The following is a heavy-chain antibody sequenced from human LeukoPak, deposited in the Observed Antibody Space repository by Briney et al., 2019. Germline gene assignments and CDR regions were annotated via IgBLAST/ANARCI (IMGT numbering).Heavy chain of an antibody. Sequence: GGSLRLSCEGSGFTFSNYWMGWVRQAPGKGLEWVANIKQDGSEKYYVDSVKGRFTISRDNAKNSLYLQMNSLRAEDTAVYYCARAMVRGATFDYWGQGTLVTVSS. J-gene: IGHJ4*02. CDR2: IKQDGSEK. CDR1: GFTFSNYW. V-gene: IGHV3-7*01. CDR3: ARAMVRGATFDY. D-gene: IGHD3-10*01.